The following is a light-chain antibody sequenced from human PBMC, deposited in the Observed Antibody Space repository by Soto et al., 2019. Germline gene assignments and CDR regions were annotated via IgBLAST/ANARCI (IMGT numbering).Light chain of an antibody. J-gene: IGKJ1*01. CDR2: GAS. V-gene: IGKV3-20*01. CDR1: QSVSSSY. CDR3: QQYGSSPKWT. Sequence: EIVLTQSPGTLSLSPGERATLSCRASQSVSSSYLAWYQQKPGQAPRLLIYGASSRATGIPDRFSGSGSGTDFTLPISRLEPEDFAVYYWQQYGSSPKWTFGQGTKVEIK.